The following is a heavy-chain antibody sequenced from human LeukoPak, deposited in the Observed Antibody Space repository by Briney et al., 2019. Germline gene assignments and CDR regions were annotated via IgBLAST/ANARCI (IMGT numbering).Heavy chain of an antibody. V-gene: IGHV1-2*02. J-gene: IGHJ3*02. D-gene: IGHD3-10*01. CDR1: GYTFTGYY. CDR3: ARYYGSGYAFDI. Sequence: ASVKVSCKASGYTFTGYYMHWVRQAPGQGLEWMGWINPNSGGTNYAQKFQGRVTMTRDTSISTACMELSRLRSDDTAVYYCARYYGSGYAFDIWGQGTMVTVS. CDR2: INPNSGGT.